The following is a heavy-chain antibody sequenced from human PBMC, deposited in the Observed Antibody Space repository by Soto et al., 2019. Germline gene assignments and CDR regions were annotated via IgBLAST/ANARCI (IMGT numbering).Heavy chain of an antibody. D-gene: IGHD2-21*02. CDR2: IHSDGSRT. Sequence: EVQLVESEGGLVQRGGSLRLSCAASGFTFNYYWMHWVRQAPGQGLVWVSHIHSDGSRTTYADSVKGRFTISRDNAKNTVYLQMSSLRAEDTAVYYCARGDKGGFDLWGQGTTVTVSS. J-gene: IGHJ3*01. CDR1: GFTFNYYW. V-gene: IGHV3-74*01. CDR3: ARGDKGGFDL.